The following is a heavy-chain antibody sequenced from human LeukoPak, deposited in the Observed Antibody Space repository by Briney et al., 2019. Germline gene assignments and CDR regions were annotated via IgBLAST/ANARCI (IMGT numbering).Heavy chain of an antibody. D-gene: IGHD3-10*01. J-gene: IGHJ5*02. CDR3: ARDGVIYYYGSGSYNWFGP. Sequence: GESLKISCKGSGYSFTSYWIGWVRQAPGKGLEWVANIKQDGSEKYYVDSVKGRFTISRDNAKNSLYLQMNSLRAEDTAVYYCARDGVIYYYGSGSYNWFGPWGQGTLVTVSS. CDR2: IKQDGSEK. V-gene: IGHV3-7*01. CDR1: GYSFTSYW.